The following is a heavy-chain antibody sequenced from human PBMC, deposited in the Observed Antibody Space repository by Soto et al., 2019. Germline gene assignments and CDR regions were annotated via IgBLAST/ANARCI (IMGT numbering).Heavy chain of an antibody. J-gene: IGHJ4*02. D-gene: IGHD2-15*01. Sequence: EVQLVESGGGLVQPGGSLRLSCAASGFTFSSYWMTWVRQAPGKGLEWVANIKQDGSDKYYVDSVKGRFTISRDNAKDSLHLQINSLRAEDTAVYYCGGSRYGGCCDFWGQGTLVTVSS. CDR2: IKQDGSDK. V-gene: IGHV3-7*04. CDR1: GFTFSSYW. CDR3: GGSRYGGCCDF.